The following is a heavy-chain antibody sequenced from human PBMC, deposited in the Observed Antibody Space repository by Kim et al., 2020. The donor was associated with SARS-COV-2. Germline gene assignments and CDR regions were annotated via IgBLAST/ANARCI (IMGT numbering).Heavy chain of an antibody. CDR2: VYPPDSDT. CDR3: ARHIFSYYYHTSAYPDY. D-gene: IGHD3-22*01. V-gene: IGHV5-51*01. CDR1: GYNFTTYW. Sequence: GESLKISCKGSGYNFTTYWIGWVRQMPGKGLEWMGIVYPPDSDTRYSPSFQGQVTISADKSISTAYLQWNSLQASDTAMYYCARHIFSYYYHTSAYPDYWGQGTLVTVSS. J-gene: IGHJ4*02.